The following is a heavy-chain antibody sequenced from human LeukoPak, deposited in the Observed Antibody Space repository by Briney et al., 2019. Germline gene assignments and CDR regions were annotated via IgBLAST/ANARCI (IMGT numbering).Heavy chain of an antibody. J-gene: IGHJ5*02. CDR3: ARNPYSTSQHWFEP. CDR1: GYTFASYS. D-gene: IGHD6-6*01. V-gene: IGHV1-46*01. CDR2: ISPSGGST. Sequence: GASVKLSCKASGYTFASYSFHWVRQAPGQGLEWMGIISPSGGSTNYAQNFQGRVTMTRDTSTNTAYMELSSLRSEDTAVYYCARNPYSTSQHWFEPWGQGTLVTVS.